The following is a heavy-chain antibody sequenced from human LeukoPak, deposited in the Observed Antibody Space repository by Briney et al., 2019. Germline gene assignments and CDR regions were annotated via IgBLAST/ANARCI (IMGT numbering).Heavy chain of an antibody. D-gene: IGHD6-13*01. Sequence: GGSLRLSCAASGFTFSRYAMNWVRQAPGKGLEWVSSISSSSSYIYYADSVKGRFTISRDNAKNSLYLQMNSLRAEDTAVYYCARDQRYSSSSDYWGQGTLVTVSS. J-gene: IGHJ4*02. CDR3: ARDQRYSSSSDY. V-gene: IGHV3-21*01. CDR2: ISSSSSYI. CDR1: GFTFSRYA.